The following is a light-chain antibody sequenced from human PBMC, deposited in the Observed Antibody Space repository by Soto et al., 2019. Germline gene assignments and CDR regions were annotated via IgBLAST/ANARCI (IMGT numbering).Light chain of an antibody. CDR3: ATWDDSLDGRV. J-gene: IGLJ1*01. Sequence: SVLTQPPSASVTPGQRVTISCYGSSSNIGGNTVNWYQQLPGAAPKLLIYSNDQRPSGVPDRFSGSKSGTSASLAISGLQSEDEADYYCATWDDSLDGRVFGAGTKVTVL. CDR2: SND. V-gene: IGLV1-44*01. CDR1: SSNIGGNT.